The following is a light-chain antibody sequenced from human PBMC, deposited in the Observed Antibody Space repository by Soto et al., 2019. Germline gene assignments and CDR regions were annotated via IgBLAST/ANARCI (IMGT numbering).Light chain of an antibody. J-gene: IGKJ2*01. CDR3: QLYGTSPMFT. V-gene: IGKV3-20*01. CDR2: SAS. CDR1: QSVSSNS. Sequence: EMVLTRSPGTGSLSPLELATLSVMASQSVSSNSLAWYLQKPGQAPRLLIYSASSRATGIPDRFSGSGSGTNFTLTISRLEPEDFAVYYCQLYGTSPMFTFGRGTKVDIK.